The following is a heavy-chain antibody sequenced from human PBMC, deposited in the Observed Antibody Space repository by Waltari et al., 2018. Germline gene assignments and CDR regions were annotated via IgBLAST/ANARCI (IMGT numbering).Heavy chain of an antibody. V-gene: IGHV1-3*01. Sequence: QVQLVQSGAEVKKPGASVKVSCKASGYTFTSYAMHWVRQAPGHRLEWMGWINAGNGNTTYSQKFQVRVTSTRDTSGSTAYMERSSLRSEDTAVYYCARWGRGTEEVYWGQGTLVTVSS. CDR3: ARWGRGTEEVY. CDR2: INAGNGNT. CDR1: GYTFTSYA. J-gene: IGHJ4*02. D-gene: IGHD3-16*01.